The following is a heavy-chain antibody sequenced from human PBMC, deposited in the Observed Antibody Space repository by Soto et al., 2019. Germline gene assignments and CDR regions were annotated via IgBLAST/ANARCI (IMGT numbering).Heavy chain of an antibody. Sequence: ALSLTCSVSGGSITSNTFYWGWIRQTPGRGLEWIGSVLQSGSTYYNPSLKSRLSISVDTPKNQFSLRLNSVTAADTAVHYCDAVTAFRPSHEYRRHGHMVT. D-gene: IGHD2-21*02. J-gene: IGHJ4*01. CDR1: GGSITSNTFY. CDR3: DAVTAFRPSHEY. V-gene: IGHV4-39*01. CDR2: VLQSGST.